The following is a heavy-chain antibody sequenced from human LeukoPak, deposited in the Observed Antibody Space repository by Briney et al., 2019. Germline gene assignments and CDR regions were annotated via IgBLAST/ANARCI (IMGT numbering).Heavy chain of an antibody. V-gene: IGHV5-51*01. CDR1: GYSFTSYW. CDR2: IYPGDSDT. J-gene: IGHJ4*02. D-gene: IGHD6-13*01. Sequence: GESLKISCKGSGYSFTSYWIGWVRQMPGKGLEWMGIIYPGDSDTRYSPSFQGQVTISADKSISTAYLQWSSLKASDTAMYYCVRAPRDSSTMLDYWGQGTLVTVSS. CDR3: VRAPRDSSTMLDY.